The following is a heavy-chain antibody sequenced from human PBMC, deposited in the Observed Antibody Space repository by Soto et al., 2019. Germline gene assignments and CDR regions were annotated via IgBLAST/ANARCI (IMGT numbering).Heavy chain of an antibody. Sequence: EVQLLESGGGLVQPGGSLSLSCAASGFIFDNYAMNWVRQAPGKGLEWISTISGGGGATYYADSVKGRFTISGDSSKSTVYLQMHSLRAEDTAIYYCAKIKQGYFDYWGQGTQVIVSS. CDR3: AKIKQGYFDY. CDR1: GFIFDNYA. V-gene: IGHV3-23*01. CDR2: ISGGGGAT. J-gene: IGHJ4*02.